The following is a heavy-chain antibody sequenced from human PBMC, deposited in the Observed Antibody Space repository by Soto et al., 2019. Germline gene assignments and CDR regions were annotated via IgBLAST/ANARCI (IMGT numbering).Heavy chain of an antibody. CDR2: IIPVFGTP. D-gene: IGHD5-12*01. CDR1: GGTLSAFA. J-gene: IGHJ4*02. V-gene: IGHV1-69*06. Sequence: SVKVSCKASGGTLSAFAISWVRQAPGQGLEWMGGIIPVFGTPIHAQKFQGRLTITADKPTNTVYLDLSSLRSADTDVYYCARGRGRDGYNFWDWGQGTLVTVSS. CDR3: ARGRGRDGYNFWD.